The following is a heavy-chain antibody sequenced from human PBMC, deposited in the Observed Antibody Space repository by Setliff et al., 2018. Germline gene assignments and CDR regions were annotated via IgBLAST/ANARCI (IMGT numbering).Heavy chain of an antibody. J-gene: IGHJ6*03. D-gene: IGHD3-10*01. CDR2: IYYSGTA. Sequence: KTSETLSLTCTVSGGSISSSSYQWGWVRQTPGKGLEWIGSIYYSGTAYYNPSLKSRVTISVDASKNQFFLKLTSVTAADTAVYYCARSNMGNYYDSGRYYYYYYMDVWGKGTTVTVSS. V-gene: IGHV4-39*07. CDR1: GGSISSSSYQ. CDR3: ARSNMGNYYDSGRYYYYYYMDV.